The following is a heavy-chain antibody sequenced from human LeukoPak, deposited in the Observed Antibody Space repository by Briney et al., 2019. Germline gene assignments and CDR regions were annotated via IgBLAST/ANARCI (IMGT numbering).Heavy chain of an antibody. J-gene: IGHJ4*02. Sequence: PSETLSLTCTVSGASGNNYYWGWIRQPPGKGPEYIGFIFYSGTTNYNPSFKSRVTISVDPSKNQFSLKLRSVTAADTAVYYCARGDGGSTYGYFFDYWGQGTLVTVFS. CDR2: IFYSGTT. CDR3: ARGDGGSTYGYFFDY. V-gene: IGHV4-59*02. D-gene: IGHD5-18*01. CDR1: GASGNNYY.